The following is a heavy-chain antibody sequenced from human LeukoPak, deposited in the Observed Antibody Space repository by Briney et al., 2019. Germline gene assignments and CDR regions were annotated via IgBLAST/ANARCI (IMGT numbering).Heavy chain of an antibody. J-gene: IGHJ4*02. CDR2: ISGNSADI. V-gene: IGHV3-11*05. CDR3: TRDPRRLDY. Sequence: PGGSLRLSCVVSGFTFTDYYMTWVRQARGKGLEWLSYISGNSADINYLDSVKGRFTISRDNAKNSLYLQMNSLRVEDTAVYYCTRDPRRLDYLGQGTLVTVSS. CDR1: GFTFTDYY.